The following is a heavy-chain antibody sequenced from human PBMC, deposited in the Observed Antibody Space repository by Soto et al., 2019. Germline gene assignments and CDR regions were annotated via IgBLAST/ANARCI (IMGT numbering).Heavy chain of an antibody. Sequence: QVQLVQSGPEVKKPGAPVKISCQASRYTFTDFDINWVRQATGQGLEWMGWMNPNTGNTRYAQRFQGRLIMTRDTSINTAYMEMGSLSSEETAVYYCARGKLATLTDFWGQGTLVTVSS. D-gene: IGHD3-9*01. CDR3: ARGKLATLTDF. V-gene: IGHV1-8*02. J-gene: IGHJ4*02. CDR1: RYTFTDFD. CDR2: MNPNTGNT.